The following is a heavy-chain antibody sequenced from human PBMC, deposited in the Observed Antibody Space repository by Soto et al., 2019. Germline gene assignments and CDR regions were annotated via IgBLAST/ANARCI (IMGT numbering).Heavy chain of an antibody. J-gene: IGHJ4*02. V-gene: IGHV3-30-3*01. Sequence: QVQLVESGGGVVQPGGSLRVSCAASGFTFSGYAMHWVRQAPGKGLEWVAFISYDGSLKNYADSVKGRFTTSRDNSQNTLYWQMKGLRPEDTAFYYCARDAPLGHGGKGALATVS. D-gene: IGHD3-16*01. CDR2: ISYDGSLK. CDR3: ARDAPLGH. CDR1: GFTFSGYA.